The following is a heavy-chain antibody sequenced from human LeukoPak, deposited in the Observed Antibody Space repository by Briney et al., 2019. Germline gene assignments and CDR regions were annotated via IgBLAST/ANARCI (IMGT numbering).Heavy chain of an antibody. CDR3: ARGELPRFDY. J-gene: IGHJ4*02. Sequence: PSETLSLTCTVSGGSISSSSYYWGWIRQPPGKGLEWIGSIYYSGSTYYNPSLKSRVTISVDTSKNQFSLKLSSVTAADTAVYYCARGELPRFDYWGQGTLVTVSS. CDR2: IYYSGST. D-gene: IGHD1-7*01. CDR1: GGSISSSSYY. V-gene: IGHV4-39*07.